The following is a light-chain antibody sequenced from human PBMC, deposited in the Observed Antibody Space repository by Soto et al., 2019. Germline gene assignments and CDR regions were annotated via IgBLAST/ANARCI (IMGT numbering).Light chain of an antibody. CDR3: QHYNNWPPWT. CDR1: QSVSNN. V-gene: IGKV3-15*01. Sequence: EIVMTQSPATLSVSPGERVTLSCRASQSVSNNLAWYQQKPGQAPRLLIYGASTRATGIPARFSGSGSGTEFTRTISSLQSEDFAVYYCQHYNNWPPWTFGQGTKVEIK. CDR2: GAS. J-gene: IGKJ1*01.